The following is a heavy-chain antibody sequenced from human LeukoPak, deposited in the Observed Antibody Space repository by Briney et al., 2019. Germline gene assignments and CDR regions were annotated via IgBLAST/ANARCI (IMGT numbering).Heavy chain of an antibody. Sequence: ASVKVSCKASGYTFTSYGISWVRQAPGQGLEWMGWISAYNGNTNYAQKLQGRVTMTTDTSTSTAYMELRSLRSDNTAVYYCAVVDIVVVVAATKDAFDIXXXXXXXTVSS. CDR2: ISAYNGNT. D-gene: IGHD2-15*01. J-gene: IGHJ3*02. CDR3: AVVDIVVVVAATKDAFDI. CDR1: GYTFTSYG. V-gene: IGHV1-18*01.